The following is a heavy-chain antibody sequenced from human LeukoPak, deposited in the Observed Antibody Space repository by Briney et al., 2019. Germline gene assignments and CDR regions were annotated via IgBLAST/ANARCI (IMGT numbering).Heavy chain of an antibody. CDR3: AREVYSYALDALDL. J-gene: IGHJ3*01. V-gene: IGHV3-30*04. D-gene: IGHD5-18*01. Sequence: GGSLRVSCAASGFRFSNYAMHWVRQPRGTGLEWVAVISMDGIQEYYADSVKGRFSISRDNSKNTLYLQMNSLRSEDTAVYYCAREVYSYALDALDLWGQGTMVTVSS. CDR1: GFRFSNYA. CDR2: ISMDGIQE.